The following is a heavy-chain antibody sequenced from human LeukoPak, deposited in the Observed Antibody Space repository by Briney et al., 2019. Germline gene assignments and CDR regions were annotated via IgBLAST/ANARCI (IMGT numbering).Heavy chain of an antibody. CDR2: ISGSGGST. CDR1: GFTFSSYA. CDR3: AKYGHCGSTSCYRYFDD. J-gene: IGHJ4*02. V-gene: IGHV3-23*01. Sequence: PGGSLRLSCAASGFTFSSYAMSWVRQAPGKGLEWVSAISGSGGSTYYADSVKGRFTISRGNSKTALHLQMNGLRVDDTAVYYCAKYGHCGSTSCYRYFDDWGQGTLVTVSS. D-gene: IGHD2-2*01.